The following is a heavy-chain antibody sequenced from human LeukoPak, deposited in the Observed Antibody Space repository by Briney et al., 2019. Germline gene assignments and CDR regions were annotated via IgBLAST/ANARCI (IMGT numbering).Heavy chain of an antibody. CDR2: FDPEDGET. J-gene: IGHJ6*02. V-gene: IGHV1-24*01. CDR1: GYTFTSYY. CDR3: ATVRPPYYDILTGYFSYGMDV. Sequence: ASVKVSCKASGYTFTSYYMHWVRQAPGKGLEWMGGFDPEDGETIYAQKFQGRVTMTEDTSTDTAYMELSSLRSEDTAVYYCATVRPPYYDILTGYFSYGMDVWGQGTTVTVSS. D-gene: IGHD3-9*01.